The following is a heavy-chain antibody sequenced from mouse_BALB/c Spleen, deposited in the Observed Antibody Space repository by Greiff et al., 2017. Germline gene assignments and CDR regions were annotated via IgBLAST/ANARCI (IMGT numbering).Heavy chain of an antibody. Sequence: QVQLQQSGAELVKPGASVKLSCKASGYTFTSYYMYWVKQRPGQGLEWIGEINPSNGGTNFNEKFKSKATLTVDKSSSTAYMQLSSLTSEDSAVYYCTRVDDYDGDYFDYWGQGTTLTVSS. CDR1: GYTFTSYY. CDR2: INPSNGGT. CDR3: TRVDDYDGDYFDY. J-gene: IGHJ2*01. V-gene: IGHV1S81*02. D-gene: IGHD2-4*01.